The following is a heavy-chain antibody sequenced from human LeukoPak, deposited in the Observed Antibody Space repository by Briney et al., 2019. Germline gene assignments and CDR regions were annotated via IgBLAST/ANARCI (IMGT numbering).Heavy chain of an antibody. CDR3: ARDRGWNTFDY. J-gene: IGHJ4*02. CDR1: GFTFSVSW. CDR2: IKEDGGVK. V-gene: IGHV3-7*01. Sequence: GGSLRLSCAASGFTFSVSWMSWVRQAPGEGREWVANIKEDGGVKNYVASVKGRLTISRDNAKKSLFLQMNSLRAEDTAVYYCARDRGWNTFDYWGQGTLVTVSS. D-gene: IGHD1/OR15-1a*01.